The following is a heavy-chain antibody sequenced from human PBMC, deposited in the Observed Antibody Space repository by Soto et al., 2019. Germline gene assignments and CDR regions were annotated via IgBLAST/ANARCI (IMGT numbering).Heavy chain of an antibody. Sequence: SETLSLTCTVSGGSISSGDYYWSWIRQPPGKGLERIGYIYYSGSTYYNPSLKGRVTISVDTSKNQFSLKLSSVTAADTAVYYCARDQGLAVAGPYGMDVWGQGTTVTVSS. CDR1: GGSISSGDYY. J-gene: IGHJ6*02. V-gene: IGHV4-30-4*01. D-gene: IGHD6-19*01. CDR2: IYYSGST. CDR3: ARDQGLAVAGPYGMDV.